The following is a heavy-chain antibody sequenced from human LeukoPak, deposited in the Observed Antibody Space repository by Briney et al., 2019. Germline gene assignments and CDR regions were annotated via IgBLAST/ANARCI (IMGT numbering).Heavy chain of an antibody. CDR1: GFTFDDYA. Sequence: GGPLRLSCAASGFTFDDYAMHWVRQAPGKGLEWVSGISWNSGSIGYADAVKGRFTISRDNAKNSLYLQMNSLRAEYTALYYCAKGIAAAGTSPLDYWGQGTLVTVSS. V-gene: IGHV3-9*01. D-gene: IGHD6-13*01. J-gene: IGHJ4*02. CDR3: AKGIAAAGTSPLDY. CDR2: ISWNSGSI.